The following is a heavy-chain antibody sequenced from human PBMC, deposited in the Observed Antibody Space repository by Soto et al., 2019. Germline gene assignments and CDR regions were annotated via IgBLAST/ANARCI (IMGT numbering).Heavy chain of an antibody. CDR1: GYTFTSYG. CDR3: ARGPPGEPPNLLTD. J-gene: IGHJ4*02. Sequence: VQLVQSGAEVKKPGASVKVSCKASGYTFTSYGISWVRQAPGQGLEWMGWISASNGNTNYAQKLEGRVTMTTDTSTSTAYMELRSLRSVDTAVYYCARGPPGEPPNLLTDWGQGTLVTVSS. V-gene: IGHV1-18*01. D-gene: IGHD4-17*01. CDR2: ISASNGNT.